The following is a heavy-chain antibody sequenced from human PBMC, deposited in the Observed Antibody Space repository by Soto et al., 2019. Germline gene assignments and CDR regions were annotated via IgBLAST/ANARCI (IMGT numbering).Heavy chain of an antibody. Sequence: SLRLSCEASGFTFRNNGMHWVRQAPGKGLEWVAVISYDGNNKYYADSVKGRFTISRDNSKNTVYLQMNNLRAEDTAMYYCAKGGSGNYLTYYYYYGMDVWGQGTTVTVSS. CDR1: GFTFRNNG. D-gene: IGHD3-22*01. CDR3: AKGGSGNYLTYYYYYGMDV. CDR2: ISYDGNNK. J-gene: IGHJ6*02. V-gene: IGHV3-30*18.